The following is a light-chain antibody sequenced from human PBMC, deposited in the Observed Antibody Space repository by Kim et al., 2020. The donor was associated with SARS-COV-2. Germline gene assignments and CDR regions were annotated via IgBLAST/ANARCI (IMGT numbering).Light chain of an antibody. V-gene: IGLV3-9*01. Sequence: SYELTQPLSVSVALGQTARLTCGGNNIQTKNVHWYRQKPGQAPVLVMYKDSKRPSGIPERFSGSNSGNTATLTISRAQAGDEADYYWQVWDSGTWVLGGG. CDR3: QVWDSGTWV. CDR1: NIQTKN. CDR2: KDS. J-gene: IGLJ3*02.